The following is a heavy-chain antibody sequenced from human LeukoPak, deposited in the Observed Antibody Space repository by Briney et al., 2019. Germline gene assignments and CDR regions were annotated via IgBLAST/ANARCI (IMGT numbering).Heavy chain of an antibody. J-gene: IGHJ6*02. Sequence: APVKVSCKASGYTFTSYYMHWVRQAPGQGLEWMGIINPSGGSTSYAQKFQGRVTMTRDTSTSTVYMELSSLRSEDTAVYYCARDGYYGSGNSRKYGMDVWGQGTTVTVSS. V-gene: IGHV1-46*01. CDR2: INPSGGST. CDR3: ARDGYYGSGNSRKYGMDV. D-gene: IGHD3-10*01. CDR1: GYTFTSYY.